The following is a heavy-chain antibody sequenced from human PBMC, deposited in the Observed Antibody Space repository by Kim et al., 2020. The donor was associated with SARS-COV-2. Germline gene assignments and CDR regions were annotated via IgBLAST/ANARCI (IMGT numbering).Heavy chain of an antibody. Sequence: SHADSVKGRFTIARDTAKNSAYLQIDSLRAEDAAVYYCARDGTGDSMDVWGQGTTVTVSS. J-gene: IGHJ6*02. CDR3: ARDGTGDSMDV. V-gene: IGHV3-21*01. D-gene: IGHD1-26*01.